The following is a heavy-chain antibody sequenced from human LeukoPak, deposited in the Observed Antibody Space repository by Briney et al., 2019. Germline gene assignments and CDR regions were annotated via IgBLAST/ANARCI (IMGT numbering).Heavy chain of an antibody. CDR3: ARARIAAARHPLQY. Sequence: GGSLRLSCAASGFTFSSYSMNRVRQAPGKGLEWVSYISSSSSTIYYADSVKGRFTISRDNAKNSLYLQMNSLRAEDTAVYYCARARIAAARHPLQYWGQGTLVTVSS. CDR2: ISSSSSTI. D-gene: IGHD6-13*01. V-gene: IGHV3-48*01. CDR1: GFTFSSYS. J-gene: IGHJ4*02.